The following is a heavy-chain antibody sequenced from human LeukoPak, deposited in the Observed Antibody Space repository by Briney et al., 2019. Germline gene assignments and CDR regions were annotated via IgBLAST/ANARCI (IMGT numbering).Heavy chain of an antibody. CDR2: ISSSGSTI. J-gene: IGHJ4*02. CDR3: ASSLSSGLINY. D-gene: IGHD6-19*01. V-gene: IGHV3-11*01. Sequence: PGGSLRLSCAASGFTFSDYYMSWIRQAPGKGLEWVSYISSSGSTIYYADSVKGRFTISRDNAKNSLYLQTDSLRAEDTAVYYCASSLSSGLINYWGQGTLVTVSS. CDR1: GFTFSDYY.